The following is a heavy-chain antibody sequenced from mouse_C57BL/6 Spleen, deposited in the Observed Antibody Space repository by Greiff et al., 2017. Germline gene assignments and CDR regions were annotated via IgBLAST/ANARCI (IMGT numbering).Heavy chain of an antibody. V-gene: IGHV1-54*01. D-gene: IGHD1-1*01. CDR2: INPGSGGT. CDR3: ARSPYCGSSYWYFDV. J-gene: IGHJ1*03. CDR1: GYAFTNYL. Sequence: QVQLQQSGAELVRPGTSVKVSCKASGYAFTNYLIEWVKQRPGQGLEWIGVINPGSGGTNYNEKFKGKATLTADKSSSTAYMQLSSLTSEDSAVYFCARSPYCGSSYWYFDVWGTGTTVTVSS.